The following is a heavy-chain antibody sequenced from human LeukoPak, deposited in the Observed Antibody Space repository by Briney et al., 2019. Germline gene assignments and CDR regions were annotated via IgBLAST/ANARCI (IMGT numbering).Heavy chain of an antibody. CDR1: GFDFRNYG. CDR2: ISYDGNKK. D-gene: IGHD3-16*01. Sequence: GGSLRLSCAASGFDFRNYGMHWVRQAPGKGLEWVALISYDGNKKYFADSVKGRFTISRDNSKNTLHLQMNNLRAEDTAVYYCARDAVGEGYHDYWGQGTLVTVSS. CDR3: ARDAVGEGYHDY. J-gene: IGHJ4*02. V-gene: IGHV3-30*03.